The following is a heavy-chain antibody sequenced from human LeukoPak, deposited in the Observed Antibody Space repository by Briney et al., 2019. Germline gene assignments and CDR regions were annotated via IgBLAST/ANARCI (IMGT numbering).Heavy chain of an antibody. V-gene: IGHV4-61*01. D-gene: IGHD3-10*01. J-gene: IGHJ3*02. CDR1: GGSISSGPYF. CDR3: ARPRGPGREDAFDI. Sequence: SETLSLTCSVSGGSISSGPYFWSWIRQSPGQGLEWIGYIYYSGSTNYNPSLKSRVTISVDTSKNQFSLKLSSVTAADTAVYYCARPRGPGREDAFDIWGQGTMVTVSS. CDR2: IYYSGST.